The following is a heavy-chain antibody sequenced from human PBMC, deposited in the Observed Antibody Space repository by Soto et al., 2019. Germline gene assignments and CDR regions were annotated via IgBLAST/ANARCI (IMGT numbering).Heavy chain of an antibody. CDR2: INTGNAYA. CDR1: GYTFTRYA. CDR3: ARAWDY. Sequence: ASVKVSCKVSGYTFTRYAMHWVRQAPGQRHEGMGWINTGNAYAKYSEKFQGRLIITRDTSASTGYLELSSLKSEDTAVYYCARAWDYWGQGTQVTVSS. V-gene: IGHV1-3*04. J-gene: IGHJ4*02.